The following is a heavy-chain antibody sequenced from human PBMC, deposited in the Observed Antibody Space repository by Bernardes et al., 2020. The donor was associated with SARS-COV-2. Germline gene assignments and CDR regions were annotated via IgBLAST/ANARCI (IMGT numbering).Heavy chain of an antibody. CDR3: TIGGWNTEVLHNWFDP. J-gene: IGHJ5*02. CDR1: GGTFSSYA. V-gene: IGHV1-69*13. D-gene: IGHD1-1*01. Sequence: SVKVSCKASGGTFSSYAISWVRQAPGQGLEWMGGIIPIFGTANYAQKFQGRVTITADESTNTAYMELSSLRSEDTAVYYCTIGGWNTEVLHNWFDPWGQGTLVTVSS. CDR2: IIPIFGTA.